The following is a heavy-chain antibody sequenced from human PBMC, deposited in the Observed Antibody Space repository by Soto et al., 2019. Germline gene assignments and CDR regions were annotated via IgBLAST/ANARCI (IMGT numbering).Heavy chain of an antibody. D-gene: IGHD4-4*01. CDR3: ASSYSNYDLIDYYYYGMDV. Sequence: ASVKVSWKASGYTFTSYAMHWVRQAPGQRLEWMGWINAGNGNTKYSQKFQGRVTITRDTSASTAYMELSSLRSEDTAVYYCASSYSNYDLIDYYYYGMDVWGQGATVTVSS. J-gene: IGHJ6*02. V-gene: IGHV1-3*01. CDR1: GYTFTSYA. CDR2: INAGNGNT.